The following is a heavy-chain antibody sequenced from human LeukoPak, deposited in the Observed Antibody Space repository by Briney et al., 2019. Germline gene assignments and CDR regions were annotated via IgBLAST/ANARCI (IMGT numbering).Heavy chain of an antibody. CDR2: IYYNGNT. V-gene: IGHV4-59*08. CDR1: GGSINNYY. Sequence: SETLSLTCTVSGGSINNYYWNWIRQPPGKGLEWIGYIYYNGNTNYNPSFKSRVTMSVDTSKNQFSLRLKSVTAADTAVYYCARQRALYSSSDYWGPGTLVTVSS. CDR3: ARQRALYSSSDY. D-gene: IGHD6-6*01. J-gene: IGHJ4*02.